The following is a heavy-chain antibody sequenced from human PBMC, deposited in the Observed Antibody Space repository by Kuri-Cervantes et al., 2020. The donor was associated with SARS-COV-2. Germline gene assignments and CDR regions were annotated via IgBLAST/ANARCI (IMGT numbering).Heavy chain of an antibody. CDR2: IIPIFGTA. D-gene: IGHD5-18*01. Sequence: LVKVSCKASGGTFSSYAISWVRQAPGQGLEWMGGIIPIFGTANYAQKFQGRVTITTDESTSTAYMELSSLRSEDTAVYYCARVRGYSYGYRGDYYMDVWGKGTTVTVSS. V-gene: IGHV1-69*05. J-gene: IGHJ6*03. CDR3: ARVRGYSYGYRGDYYMDV. CDR1: GGTFSSYA.